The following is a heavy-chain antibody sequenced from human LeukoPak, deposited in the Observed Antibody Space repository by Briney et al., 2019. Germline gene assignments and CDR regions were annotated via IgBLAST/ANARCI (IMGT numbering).Heavy chain of an antibody. CDR1: GITLSNYG. D-gene: IGHD3/OR15-3a*01. J-gene: IGHJ4*02. V-gene: IGHV3-23*01. Sequence: PGGSLRLSCAVSGITLSNYGMSWVRQAPGKGLEWVAGISDSGGSTKYADSAKGRFTISRDNPKNTLFLQMSSLRAEDTAVYFCAKRGVVIRVILVGFHKEAYYFESWGQGALVTVSS. CDR2: ISDSGGST. CDR3: AKRGVVIRVILVGFHKEAYYFES.